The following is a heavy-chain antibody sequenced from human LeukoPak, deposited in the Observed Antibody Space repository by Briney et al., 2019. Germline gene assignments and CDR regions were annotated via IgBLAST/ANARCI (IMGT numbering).Heavy chain of an antibody. Sequence: PGGSLRLSCAASGFTVSSNYMSWVRQAPGKGLEWVSVIYSGGSTYYADSVKGRFTISRDNSKNTLYLQMNSLRAEDTAVYYCAGQLELDAFDIWGQGTMVTVSS. CDR1: GFTVSSNY. CDR2: IYSGGST. J-gene: IGHJ3*02. CDR3: AGQLELDAFDI. V-gene: IGHV3-66*04. D-gene: IGHD1-26*01.